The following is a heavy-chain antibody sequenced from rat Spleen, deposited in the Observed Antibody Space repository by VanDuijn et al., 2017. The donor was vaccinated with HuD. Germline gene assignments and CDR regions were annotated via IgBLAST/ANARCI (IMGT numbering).Heavy chain of an antibody. Sequence: EVQLAESGGGLVQPGRSMKLSCTALGFTFSNYYMAWVRQAPTKGLEWVASISNGGGNTYYRDSVKGRFTISRDNAKSTLYLHMDSLRSEDTATYYCARPDYSRCDYWGQGVMVTVSS. CDR3: ARPDYSRCDY. V-gene: IGHV5-25*01. D-gene: IGHD1-2*01. CDR2: ISNGGGNT. CDR1: GFTFSNYY. J-gene: IGHJ2*01.